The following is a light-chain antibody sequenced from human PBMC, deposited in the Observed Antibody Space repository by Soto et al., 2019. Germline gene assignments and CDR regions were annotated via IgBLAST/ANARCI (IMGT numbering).Light chain of an antibody. Sequence: DVEMTQSPSTLPTSIGDRVTINCRASQNVSNWLAWYQQKPGKAPNLLIYKASRLDSGAQSRFSASGSGTDFTLTISSLQSDDVATYFCQQYSKESTFGQGTKLEIK. V-gene: IGKV1-5*03. CDR3: QQYSKEST. CDR1: QNVSNW. CDR2: KAS. J-gene: IGKJ2*01.